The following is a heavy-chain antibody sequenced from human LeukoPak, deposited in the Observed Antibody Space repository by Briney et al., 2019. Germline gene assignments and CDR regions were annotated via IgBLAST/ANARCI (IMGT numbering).Heavy chain of an antibody. CDR2: ISSRSTTI. D-gene: IGHD2-2*01. Sequence: GGSLRLSCAASGFTFSDYNMNWVRQAPGKGLEWVSYISSRSTTIHYADSVKGRFTISRDNAKNSLYLQMNSLRAEDTAVYYCVGSSSWQNNWFDPWGQGTLVTVSS. V-gene: IGHV3-48*04. J-gene: IGHJ5*02. CDR1: GFTFSDYN. CDR3: VGSSSWQNNWFDP.